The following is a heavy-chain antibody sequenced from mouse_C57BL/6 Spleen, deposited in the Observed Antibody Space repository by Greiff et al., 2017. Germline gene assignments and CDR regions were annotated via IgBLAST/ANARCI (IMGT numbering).Heavy chain of an antibody. CDR3: AREKDTTEGSAMDY. CDR1: GYSITSGYY. Sequence: EVKLVESGPGLVKPSQSLSLTCSVTGYSITSGYYWNWIRQFPGNKPEWMGYISYDGSNNYNPSLKNRISITRDTSKNQFFLKLNSVTTEDTATYYCAREKDTTEGSAMDYWGQGTSVTVSS. D-gene: IGHD2-12*01. CDR2: ISYDGSN. J-gene: IGHJ4*01. V-gene: IGHV3-6*01.